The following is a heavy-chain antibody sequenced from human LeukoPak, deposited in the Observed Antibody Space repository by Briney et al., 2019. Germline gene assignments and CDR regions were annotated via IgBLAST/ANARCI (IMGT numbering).Heavy chain of an antibody. CDR2: ISSSSSYI. V-gene: IGHV3-21*01. CDR3: ARDAGIRYFDWSTRAFDY. Sequence: PGGSLRLSCAASGFTFSSYSMNWVRQAPGKGLEWASSISSSSSYIYYADSVKGRFTISRDNAKNSLYLQMNSLRAEDTAVYYCARDAGIRYFDWSTRAFDYWGQGTLVTVSS. D-gene: IGHD3-9*01. J-gene: IGHJ4*02. CDR1: GFTFSSYS.